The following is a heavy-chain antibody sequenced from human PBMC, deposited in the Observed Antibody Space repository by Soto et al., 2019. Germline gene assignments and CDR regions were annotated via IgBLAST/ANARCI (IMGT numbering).Heavy chain of an antibody. CDR1: GYSLTSGYY. J-gene: IGHJ4*02. CDR2: IYHSGDT. V-gene: IGHV4-38-2*01. D-gene: IGHD6-19*01. Sequence: PSETLSLTCAVSGYSLTSGYYCGWIRQPPGKGLEWIGRIYHSGDTYYNPSLKSRGTISVDTSKNHFSLKLPSVTAADTAVYYCARARIVVAGTIVDYWGQGTLVTVSS. CDR3: ARARIVVAGTIVDY.